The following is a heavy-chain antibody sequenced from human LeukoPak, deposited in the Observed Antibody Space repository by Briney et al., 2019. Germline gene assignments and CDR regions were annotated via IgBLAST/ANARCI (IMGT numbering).Heavy chain of an antibody. D-gene: IGHD6-13*01. J-gene: IGHJ4*02. V-gene: IGHV4-59*08. Sequence: SETLSLTCTVSGGFINGYYWSWIRQSPGKGLEWIGYIDYSGSTNYNPSLKSRVTMSLDTSKNQFSLKLSSVTAADTAVYYCARRGQGGYSSTWYFDYWGQGTLVTVSS. CDR2: IDYSGST. CDR1: GGFINGYY. CDR3: ARRGQGGYSSTWYFDY.